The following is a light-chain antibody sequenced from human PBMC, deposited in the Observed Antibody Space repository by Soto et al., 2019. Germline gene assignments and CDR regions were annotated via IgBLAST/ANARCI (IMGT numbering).Light chain of an antibody. CDR1: QSVSNNY. V-gene: IGKV3-20*01. CDR3: QHFGGTTFT. J-gene: IGKJ5*01. Sequence: ESVLTQSPGTLSLSPGERATLSCRASQSVSNNYLAWYQQKPGQNPSLLIYGASTRATGIPDRFSGSGSGTHFTLTISRLETGDFAVYYCQHFGGTTFTFGQGTRLEIK. CDR2: GAS.